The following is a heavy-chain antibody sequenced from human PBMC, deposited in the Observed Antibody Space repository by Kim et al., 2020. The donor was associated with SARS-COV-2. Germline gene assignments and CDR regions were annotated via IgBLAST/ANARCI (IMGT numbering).Heavy chain of an antibody. D-gene: IGHD3-3*01. CDR2: TYYRSKWYN. J-gene: IGHJ3*02. CDR3: ARSTGTTIFGVVIIPVGAFDI. Sequence: SQTLSLTCAISGDSVSSNSAAWNWIRQSPSRGLEWLGRTYYRSKWYNDYAVSVKSRITINPDTSKNQFSLQLNSVTPEDTAVYYCARSTGTTIFGVVIIPVGAFDIWGQGTMVTVSS. CDR1: GDSVSSNSAA. V-gene: IGHV6-1*01.